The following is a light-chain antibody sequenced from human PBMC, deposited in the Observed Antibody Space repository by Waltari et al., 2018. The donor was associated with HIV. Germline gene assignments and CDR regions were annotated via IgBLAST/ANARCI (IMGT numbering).Light chain of an antibody. CDR3: QVWDNNSEPNVA. CDR2: DDR. V-gene: IGLV3-21*02. Sequence: YVLTQAPSLSVAPGQTARITCGGNTIGTQSVHWYQQKPGQAPVLVVYDDRDRPSGIPERFSGSNSRNTATLTISGVEAGDEADYYCQVWDNNSEPNVAFGGGTKLTV. CDR1: TIGTQS. J-gene: IGLJ2*01.